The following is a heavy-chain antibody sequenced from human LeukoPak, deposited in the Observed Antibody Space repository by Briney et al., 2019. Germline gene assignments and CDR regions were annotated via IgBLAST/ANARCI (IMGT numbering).Heavy chain of an antibody. J-gene: IGHJ3*02. V-gene: IGHV3-21*01. CDR2: LFSSSSYI. CDR3: ARGVGELRFLEWSFDI. Sequence: PGGSLKPPCAAPGFPFTSYRMNWGPQAPGKGLGWVSFLFSSSSYIYYADSVKGRFTISRDNAKNSLYLQMNSLRAEDTAVYYCARGVGELRFLEWSFDIWGQGTMVTVSS. D-gene: IGHD3-3*01. CDR1: GFPFTSYR.